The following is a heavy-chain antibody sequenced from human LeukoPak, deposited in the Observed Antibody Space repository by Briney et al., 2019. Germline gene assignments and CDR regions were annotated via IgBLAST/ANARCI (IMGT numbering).Heavy chain of an antibody. V-gene: IGHV3-30-3*01. D-gene: IGHD3-3*01. CDR1: GFTFSSYA. CDR2: ISYDGSNK. Sequence: GGSLRLSCAASGFTFSSYAMHWVRQAPGKGLEWVAVISYDGSNKYYADSVKGRFIISRDSANNSVYLQMDSLRADDTAVYYCARSFITIYGVALYYFDLWGQGTLVTVSS. CDR3: ARSFITIYGVALYYFDL. J-gene: IGHJ4*02.